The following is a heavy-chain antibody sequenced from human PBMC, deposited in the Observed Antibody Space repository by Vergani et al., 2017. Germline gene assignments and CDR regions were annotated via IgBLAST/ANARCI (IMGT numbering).Heavy chain of an antibody. CDR2: IYTSGAT. V-gene: IGHV4-61*02. D-gene: IGHD3-10*01. Sequence: QVQLQESGPGLVKPSETLSLTCTVSGGSFSTGGQSWTWLRQSAGKGLEWIGRIYTSGATNYNPPLRSRAIMSVDASKKQFSLKLTSVTAADTAVYYCGRVADFYGLGSRLLDLWGQGILVTVSS. CDR3: GRVADFYGLGSRLLDL. CDR1: GGSFSTGGQS. J-gene: IGHJ5*02.